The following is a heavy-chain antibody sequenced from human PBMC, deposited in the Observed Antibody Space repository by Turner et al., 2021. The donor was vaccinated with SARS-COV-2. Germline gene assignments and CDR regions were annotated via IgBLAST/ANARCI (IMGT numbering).Heavy chain of an antibody. CDR3: VKVDY. V-gene: IGHV3-64D*06. CDR1: GFTSGSYV. CDR2: ISSNGRST. J-gene: IGHJ4*02. Sequence: EVTLVESGGGSVQPGGSLRLSCSASGFTSGSYVMQWVRQATGKGLEYVSAISSNGRSTYYADSVKGRFTISRDNSKNTLYLQMSSLRAEDTAVYYCVKVDYWGQGTLVTVSS.